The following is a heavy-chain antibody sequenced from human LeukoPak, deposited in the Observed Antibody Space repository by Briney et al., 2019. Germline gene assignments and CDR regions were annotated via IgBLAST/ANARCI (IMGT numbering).Heavy chain of an antibody. D-gene: IGHD5-12*01. CDR3: ARDGGYVSLDY. J-gene: IGHJ4*02. CDR2: IIPILGIA. V-gene: IGHV1-69*04. CDR1: GGTFSSYA. Sequence: SVKVSCKASGGTFSSYAISWVRQAPGQGLEWMGRIIPILGIANYAQKFQGRVTITADKSTSTAYMELRSLRSDDTAVYYCARDGGYVSLDYWGQGTLVTVSS.